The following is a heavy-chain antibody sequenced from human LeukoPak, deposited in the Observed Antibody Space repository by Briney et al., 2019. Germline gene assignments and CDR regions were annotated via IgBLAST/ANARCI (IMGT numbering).Heavy chain of an antibody. J-gene: IGHJ4*02. CDR1: GFTFSSYW. D-gene: IGHD3-10*01. Sequence: GGSLRLSCAASGFTFSSYWMHWVRQAPGKGLVWVSRINSDGSATSYVDSVKGRFTISRDNAKNTLYLQMNSLRAEDTAVYYCARGVYGSGSYYANNWGQGTLVTVSS. V-gene: IGHV3-74*01. CDR2: INSDGSAT. CDR3: ARGVYGSGSYYANN.